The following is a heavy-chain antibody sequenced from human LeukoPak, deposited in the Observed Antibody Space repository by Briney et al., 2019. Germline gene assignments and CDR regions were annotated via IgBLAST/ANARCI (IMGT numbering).Heavy chain of an antibody. CDR3: ARDRAVSGYCTNGVCYTLYYYYMDV. CDR1: GFTVSSNY. CDR2: IYSDSNT. Sequence: GGSLRLSCAASGFTVSSNYLTWVRQAPGKGLECVSVIYSDSNTYYADSVKGRFTISRDNSKNTLYLQMNSLRAEDTAVYYCARDRAVSGYCTNGVCYTLYYYYMDVWGKGTTVTVSS. D-gene: IGHD2-8*01. J-gene: IGHJ6*03. V-gene: IGHV3-66*01.